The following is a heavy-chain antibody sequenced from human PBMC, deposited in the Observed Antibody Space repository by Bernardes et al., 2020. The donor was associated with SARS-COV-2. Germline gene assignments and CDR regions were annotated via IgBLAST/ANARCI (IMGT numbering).Heavy chain of an antibody. J-gene: IGHJ4*02. D-gene: IGHD4-17*01. CDR2: IYYSGTT. V-gene: IGHV4-61*01. CDR1: GGSVSSRSYY. CDR3: ARFSPYDYGDYGGVFDY. Sequence: SEPLSLTCTVSGGSVSSRSYYWSWLRQPPGKGLEWIGYIYYSGTTNYNPSLKSRVTISVDTSKNQFSLKLSSVTAADTAVYYCARFSPYDYGDYGGVFDYWGQGTLVTVSS.